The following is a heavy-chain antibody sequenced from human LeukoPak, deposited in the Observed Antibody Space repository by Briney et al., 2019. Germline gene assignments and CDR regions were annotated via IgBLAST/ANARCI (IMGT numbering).Heavy chain of an antibody. J-gene: IGHJ1*01. D-gene: IGHD4-17*01. Sequence: GGSLRLSCAASGFTFSDHYMDWVRQAPGKGLEWVGRSTNKANSYTTEYAASVRGRFTISRDDSKNSLYLQMNSLRAEDTAVYYCARGYGDYGDGYFQHWGQGTLVTVSS. CDR3: ARGYGDYGDGYFQH. V-gene: IGHV3-72*01. CDR1: GFTFSDHY. CDR2: STNKANSYTT.